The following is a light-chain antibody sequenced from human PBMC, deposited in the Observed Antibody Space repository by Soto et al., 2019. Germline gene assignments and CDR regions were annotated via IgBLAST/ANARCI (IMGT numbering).Light chain of an antibody. V-gene: IGKV3-20*01. J-gene: IGKJ5*01. Sequence: IVLTQSPGTRSLSLMEHDPLSRTLTQRVAKTNLNRYQQKPGQAPRLLIYGASIRATGIPDRFSGSGSETDFTLTISRLEPEDFALYYCQQYGSSAPITFGQGTRLESK. CDR1: QRVAKTN. CDR2: GAS. CDR3: QQYGSSAPIT.